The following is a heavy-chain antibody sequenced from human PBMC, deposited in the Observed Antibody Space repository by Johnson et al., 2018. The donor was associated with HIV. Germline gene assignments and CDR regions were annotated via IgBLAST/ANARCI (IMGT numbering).Heavy chain of an antibody. CDR2: IKQDGSEK. D-gene: IGHD6-19*01. CDR1: GFTFSSYW. V-gene: IGHV3-7*02. J-gene: IGHJ3*02. CDR3: FQGVRNTAGGFVS. Sequence: VQLVESGGGLVQPGGSLRLSCAASGFTFSSYWMSWVRQAPGKGLEWVANIKQDGSEKYYVDSVKGRFTISRDNAKNSLYLQMNSLRAEDTAVYYCFQGVRNTAGGFVSWGRGTRVTVYS.